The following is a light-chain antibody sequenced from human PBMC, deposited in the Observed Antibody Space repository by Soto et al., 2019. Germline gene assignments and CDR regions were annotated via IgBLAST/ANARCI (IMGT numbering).Light chain of an antibody. J-gene: IGKJ2*01. Sequence: IQMTQSPPSLSAYVADRVTLTCRACQTIATYLNWYQQKPGQVPEVLIYGASRLHVGLPSRCTGSGYGTDFTLTINNLQPEDFAIYYCQQFYYYPHTFGQGTKLEVK. V-gene: IGKV1-39*01. CDR2: GAS. CDR3: QQFYYYPHT. CDR1: QTIATY.